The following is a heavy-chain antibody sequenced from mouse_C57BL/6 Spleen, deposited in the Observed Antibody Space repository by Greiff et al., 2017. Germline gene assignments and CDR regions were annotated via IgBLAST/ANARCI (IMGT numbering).Heavy chain of an antibody. CDR3: ARTTVADYYAMDY. Sequence: QVQLQQPGAELVRPGSSVKLSCKASGYTFTSYWMDWVKQRPGQGLEWIGNIYPSDSETHYNQKFKDKATLTVDKSSSTAYMQLSSLTSEDSAVHYCARTTVADYYAMDYWGQGTSVTVSS. CDR1: GYTFTSYW. CDR2: IYPSDSET. J-gene: IGHJ4*01. D-gene: IGHD1-1*01. V-gene: IGHV1-61*01.